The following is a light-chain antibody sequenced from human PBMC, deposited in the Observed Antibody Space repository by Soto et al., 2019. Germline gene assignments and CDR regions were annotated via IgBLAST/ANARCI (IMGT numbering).Light chain of an antibody. CDR2: EVS. CDR1: SSDIGNYNY. V-gene: IGLV2-14*01. J-gene: IGLJ1*01. Sequence: QSVLTQPASVSGSPGQSITISCTGTSSDIGNYNYVSWYQQHPGKAPKLMISEVSNRPSGVSNRFSGSKSGNTASLTISGLQAEDEADYYCSSYTSTPSYVFGGGTKVTVL. CDR3: SSYTSTPSYV.